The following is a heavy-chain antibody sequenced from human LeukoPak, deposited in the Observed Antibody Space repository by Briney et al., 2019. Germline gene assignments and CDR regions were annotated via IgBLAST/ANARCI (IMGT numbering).Heavy chain of an antibody. CDR1: GGSISSSSYY. V-gene: IGHV4-39*07. D-gene: IGHD3-22*01. CDR3: ARSDTYYYDSSGLFDY. CDR2: IYHSGST. J-gene: IGHJ4*02. Sequence: PSETLSLTCTVSGGSISSSSYYWGWIRQPPGTGLEWIGSIYHSGSTYYNPSLKSRVTISVDTSKNQFSLKLSSVTAADTAVYYCARSDTYYYDSSGLFDYWGQGTLVTVSS.